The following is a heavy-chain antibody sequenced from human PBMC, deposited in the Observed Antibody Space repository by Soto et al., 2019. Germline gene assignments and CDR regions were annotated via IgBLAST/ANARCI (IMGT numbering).Heavy chain of an antibody. J-gene: IGHJ4*02. CDR1: GFTFTNYW. CDR2: INQDGSVK. D-gene: IGHD6-6*01. CDR3: ARIGYSSSSLDY. Sequence: VQLVESGGGLVQPGGSLRLPCAASGFTFTNYWMTWVRQAPGKGLEWVANINQDGSVKYYVDSVRGRFTVSRDNAKNSLYLQINRLRAEDTAIYYCARIGYSSSSLDYWGQGTLVTVSS. V-gene: IGHV3-7*01.